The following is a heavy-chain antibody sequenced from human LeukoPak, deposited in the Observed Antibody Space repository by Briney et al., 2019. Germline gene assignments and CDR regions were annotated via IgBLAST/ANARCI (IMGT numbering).Heavy chain of an antibody. Sequence: GGSLRLSCAASGFTFTSYAMHWVRQAPGKGLEWVAFISYDGSNKYYADSVKGRFTISRDNSKNTLYLQMNSLRAEDTAVYYCARAGRDGYNYRVYYFDYWGQGTLVTVSS. CDR1: GFTFTSYA. CDR2: ISYDGSNK. D-gene: IGHD5-24*01. J-gene: IGHJ4*02. CDR3: ARAGRDGYNYRVYYFDY. V-gene: IGHV3-30-3*01.